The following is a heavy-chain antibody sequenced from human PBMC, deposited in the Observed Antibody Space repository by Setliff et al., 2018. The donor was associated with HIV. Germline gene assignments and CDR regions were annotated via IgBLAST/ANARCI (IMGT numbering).Heavy chain of an antibody. V-gene: IGHV4-59*05. J-gene: IGHJ4*02. CDR3: TIPASSLAPN. Sequence: SETLSLTCTVSGGSITSYYWSWIRQPPGKRLEWIGSIYYSGSTYYNPSLKSRVIISVDTSNNQISLKLTSVTAADTAVYYCTIPASSLAPNWGRGTQVTVSS. CDR1: GGSITSYY. CDR2: IYYSGST.